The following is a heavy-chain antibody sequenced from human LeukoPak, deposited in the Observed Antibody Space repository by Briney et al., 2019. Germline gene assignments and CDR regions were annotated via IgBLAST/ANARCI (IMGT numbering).Heavy chain of an antibody. CDR1: GGSFSGYY. V-gene: IGHV4-34*01. CDR2: INHRGST. D-gene: IGHD2-15*01. CDR3: ARAPGAALD. Sequence: SESLSLTCAVYGGSFSGYYWSWIRQPPGKGLEWIGEINHRGSTNYNPSLKSRVTVSLDTSKNQFSLKLSSVTAADTAVYYCARAPGAALDWGQGTLVTVSS. J-gene: IGHJ4*02.